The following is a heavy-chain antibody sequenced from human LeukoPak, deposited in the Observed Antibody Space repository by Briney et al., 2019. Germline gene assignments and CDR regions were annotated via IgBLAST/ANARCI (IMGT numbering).Heavy chain of an antibody. CDR2: ISGSGGST. CDR3: ARTGIVAADPYYFDY. V-gene: IGHV3-23*01. Sequence: GGSPRLSCAASGFTFSSYAMSWVRQAPGKGLVWVSVISGSGGSTYYADSVKGRFTIARDNSKNTLYLQMNSLRAEDTAVYYCARTGIVAADPYYFDYWGQGTLVTVSS. J-gene: IGHJ4*02. D-gene: IGHD6-13*01. CDR1: GFTFSSYA.